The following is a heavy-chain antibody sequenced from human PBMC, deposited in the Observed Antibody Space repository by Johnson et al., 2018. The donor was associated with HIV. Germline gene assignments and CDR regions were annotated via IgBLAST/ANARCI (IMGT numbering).Heavy chain of an antibody. Sequence: QVQLVESGGGVVQPGRSLRLSCVVSGFTFSSYPMHWVRQAPGKGLEWVAIISYDGNNKYYADSVKGRFTISRDNSKNTLYLQMNSLTPEDTAVYYCASLVGLGGFDVWGQGTMVTVSS. CDR1: GFTFSSYP. D-gene: IGHD1-26*01. CDR2: ISYDGNNK. CDR3: ASLVGLGGFDV. V-gene: IGHV3-30*04. J-gene: IGHJ3*01.